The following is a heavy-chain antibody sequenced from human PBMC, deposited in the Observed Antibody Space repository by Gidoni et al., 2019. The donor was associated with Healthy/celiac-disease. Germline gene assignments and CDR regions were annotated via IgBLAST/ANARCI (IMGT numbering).Heavy chain of an antibody. V-gene: IGHV3-30*03. J-gene: IGHJ4*02. D-gene: IGHD4-17*01. CDR2: ISYDGSNK. CDR3: ASNHYGDYVGGDY. Sequence: LEWVAVISYDGSNKYYADSVKGRFTISRDNSKNTLYLQMNSLRAEDTAVYYCASNHYGDYVGGDYWGQGTLVTVSS.